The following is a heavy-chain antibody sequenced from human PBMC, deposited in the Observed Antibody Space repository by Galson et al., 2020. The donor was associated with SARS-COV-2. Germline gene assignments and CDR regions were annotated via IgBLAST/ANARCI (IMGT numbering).Heavy chain of an antibody. Sequence: GGSLRLSCAASGFTFSSYEMNWVRQAPGKGLEWVSYISSSGSTIYYADSVKGRFTISRDNAKNSLYLQMNSLRAEDTAVYYCRSLHYYDSSGYSGTHKGPFDYWGQGTLVTVSS. CDR3: RSLHYYDSSGYSGTHKGPFDY. V-gene: IGHV3-48*03. D-gene: IGHD3-22*01. J-gene: IGHJ4*02. CDR1: GFTFSSYE. CDR2: ISSSGSTI.